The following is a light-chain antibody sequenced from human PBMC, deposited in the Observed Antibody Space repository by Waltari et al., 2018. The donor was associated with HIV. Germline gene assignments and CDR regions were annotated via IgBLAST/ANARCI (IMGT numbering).Light chain of an antibody. CDR1: SSTIGNDN. V-gene: IGLV1-47*01. Sequence: QSVLTQPHSASGTTGQTVTISCSGNSSTIGNDNLYCYQHLPGMTPKLLISKNYQRPSGVPDRFAGSKSGTSASLAISGLRSEDEADYYCVGWDGSLSGYVFGAGTKVTVL. CDR3: VGWDGSLSGYV. J-gene: IGLJ1*01. CDR2: KNY.